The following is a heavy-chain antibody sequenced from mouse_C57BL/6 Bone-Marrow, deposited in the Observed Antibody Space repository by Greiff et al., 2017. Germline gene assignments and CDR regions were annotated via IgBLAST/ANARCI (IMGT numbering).Heavy chain of an antibody. D-gene: IGHD2-4*01. CDR1: GFNIKDYY. V-gene: IGHV14-2*01. Sequence: EVKLQESGAELVKPGASVKLSCTASGFNIKDYYMHWVKQRTEQGLEWIGMIDPEDGDTKYAPKFQGKATITADTSSNTAYLQLSSLTSEDAAVYYCARSTDYDETGFDYWGQGTTLTVSS. CDR3: ARSTDYDETGFDY. CDR2: IDPEDGDT. J-gene: IGHJ2*01.